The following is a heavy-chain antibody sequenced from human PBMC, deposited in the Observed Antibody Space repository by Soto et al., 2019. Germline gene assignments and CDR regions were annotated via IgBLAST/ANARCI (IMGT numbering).Heavy chain of an antibody. V-gene: IGHV1-8*01. D-gene: IGHD3-9*01. J-gene: IGHJ4*02. CDR1: GYTFTSYD. Sequence: GAAVKVSCKASGYTFTSYDINWVRQATGQGLEWMGWMNPNSGNTGYAQKFQGRVTMTRNTSISTASMELSSLRSEDTAVYYCARVSCSRLYFDGLYRLLGYWGQGTLVTVSS. CDR3: ARVSCSRLYFDGLYRLLGY. CDR2: MNPNSGNT.